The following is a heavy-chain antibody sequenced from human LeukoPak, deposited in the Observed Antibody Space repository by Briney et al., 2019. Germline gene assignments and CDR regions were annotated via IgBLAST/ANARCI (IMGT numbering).Heavy chain of an antibody. CDR3: ARDWPHDYGDASWFDP. Sequence: SVKVSCKASGGTFSSYAISWVRQAPGQGLEWMGRIIPILGIANYAQKFQGRVTITADKSTSTAYMELSSLRPEDTAVYYCARDWPHDYGDASWFDPWGQGTLVTVSS. CDR2: IIPILGIA. J-gene: IGHJ5*02. V-gene: IGHV1-69*04. CDR1: GGTFSSYA. D-gene: IGHD4-17*01.